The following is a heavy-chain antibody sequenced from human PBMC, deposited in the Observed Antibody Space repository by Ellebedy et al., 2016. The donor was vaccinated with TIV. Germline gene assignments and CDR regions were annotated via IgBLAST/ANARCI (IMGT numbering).Heavy chain of an antibody. CDR3: ARDHMIYGSGSYWYYYYGMDV. Sequence: GGSLRLSXAASGFTFSSYAMHWVRQAPGKGLEWVAVISYDGSNKYYADSVKGRFTISRDNSKNTLYLQMNSLRAEDTAVYYCARDHMIYGSGSYWYYYYGMDVWGQGTTVTVSS. J-gene: IGHJ6*02. D-gene: IGHD3-10*01. CDR2: ISYDGSNK. V-gene: IGHV3-30*04. CDR1: GFTFSSYA.